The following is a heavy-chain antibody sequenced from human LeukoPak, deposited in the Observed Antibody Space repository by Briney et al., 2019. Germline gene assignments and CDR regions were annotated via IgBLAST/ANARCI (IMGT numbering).Heavy chain of an antibody. J-gene: IGHJ6*02. V-gene: IGHV4-59*01. Sequence: SETLSLTCTVSGGSISSYYWSWIRQPPGKGLEWIGYIYYSGSTNYNPSLKSRVTISVDTSKNQFSLKLSSVTAADTAVYYCAREKVVVVPAAAIYYYYGMDVWGQGTTVTVSS. D-gene: IGHD2-2*01. CDR3: AREKVVVVPAAAIYYYYGMDV. CDR2: IYYSGST. CDR1: GGSISSYY.